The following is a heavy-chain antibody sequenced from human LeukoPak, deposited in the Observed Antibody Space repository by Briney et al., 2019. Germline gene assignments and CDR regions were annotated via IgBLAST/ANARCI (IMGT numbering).Heavy chain of an antibody. V-gene: IGHV5-51*01. CDR1: GYSFNTFW. J-gene: IGHJ4*02. Sequence: GESLKISCQGSGYSFNTFWIGWVRQKPGEGLEWVGIIYPGDSDTKYSPSVQGQVTISADKSITTVYLQWSSLKASDTAMYYCVRRRGSSWKGGFDYWGQGTLVSVSS. CDR3: VRRRGSSWKGGFDY. CDR2: IYPGDSDT. D-gene: IGHD6-13*01.